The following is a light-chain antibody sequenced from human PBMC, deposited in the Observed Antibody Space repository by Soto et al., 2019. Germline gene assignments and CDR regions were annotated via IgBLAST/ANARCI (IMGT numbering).Light chain of an antibody. CDR1: TSDVGY. J-gene: IGLJ3*02. Sequence: QSALTQPASVSGSPGQSITISCTGTTSDVGYVSWYQQHPGKAPKLMIYEVSNRPSGISNRFSGSKSGNTASLTISGLQAEDEADYYCSSYTSSNTWVLGGGTKLTVL. CDR2: EVS. V-gene: IGLV2-14*01. CDR3: SSYTSSNTWV.